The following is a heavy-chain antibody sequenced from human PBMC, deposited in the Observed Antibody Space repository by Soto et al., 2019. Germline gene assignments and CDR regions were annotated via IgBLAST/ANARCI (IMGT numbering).Heavy chain of an antibody. D-gene: IGHD6-19*01. Sequence: SETLSLTCTVIGDSVSSNNYYWSWIRQRPGKGLEWIGYIHYSGDSYDNPSLTSRITMSMDVSKNQFSLNLRSVTAADTAIYYCALDVKDSSGWQGCAYWGQGTLVTVSS. CDR1: GDSVSSNNYY. CDR2: IHYSGDS. J-gene: IGHJ4*02. V-gene: IGHV4-31*03. CDR3: ALDVKDSSGWQGCAY.